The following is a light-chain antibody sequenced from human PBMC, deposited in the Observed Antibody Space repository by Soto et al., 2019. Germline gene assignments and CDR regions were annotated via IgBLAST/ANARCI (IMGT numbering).Light chain of an antibody. CDR1: QSVSNN. CDR2: GAS. J-gene: IGKJ1*01. V-gene: IGKV3D-15*01. Sequence: EIVLTQSPCTLSLYPGERATLSCRASQSVSNNYLAWYQQKPGQAPRLLIYGASNRATGIPDRFSGSGSGTEFTLTISSLQSEDFAVYYCQQYNNWPGTFGQGGKVDIK. CDR3: QQYNNWPGT.